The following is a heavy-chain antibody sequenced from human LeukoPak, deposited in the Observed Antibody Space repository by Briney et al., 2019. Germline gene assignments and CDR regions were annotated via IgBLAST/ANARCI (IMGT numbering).Heavy chain of an antibody. D-gene: IGHD6-13*01. CDR2: MNPNSGNT. CDR3: ARGGEQLDPNWFDP. J-gene: IGHJ5*02. CDR1: GYTFTSYD. Sequence: ASVKVSCKASGYTFTSYDINWVRQAAGQGLEWMGWMNPNSGNTGYAQKFQGRVTITRNTSISTAYMELSSLRSEDTAVYYCARGGEQLDPNWFDPWGQGTLVTVSS. V-gene: IGHV1-8*03.